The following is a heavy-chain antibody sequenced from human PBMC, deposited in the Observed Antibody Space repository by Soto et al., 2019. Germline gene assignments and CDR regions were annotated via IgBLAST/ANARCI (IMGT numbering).Heavy chain of an antibody. Sequence: QITLKESGPTLVKPTQTLTLTCTFSGFSLSTSGVGVGWIRQPPGKALEWLALIYWDDDKRYSPSLKSRLTITKDTSKNQVVLTMTNMDPVDTATYYCAHRRALMIRRAGAFDYWGQGTLVTVSS. CDR1: GFSLSTSGVG. J-gene: IGHJ4*02. V-gene: IGHV2-5*02. D-gene: IGHD3-10*01. CDR2: IYWDDDK. CDR3: AHRRALMIRRAGAFDY.